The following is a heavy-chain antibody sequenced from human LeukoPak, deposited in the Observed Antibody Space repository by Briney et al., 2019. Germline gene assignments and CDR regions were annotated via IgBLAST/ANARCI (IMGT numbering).Heavy chain of an antibody. V-gene: IGHV4-39*01. CDR1: GGSISSSSYY. CDR3: ARRESGYRIDY. CDR2: IYYSGST. D-gene: IGHD3-22*01. J-gene: IGHJ4*02. Sequence: PSETLSLTCTVSGGSISSSSYYWGWIRQPPGKGLEWIGSIYYSGSTYYNPSLKSRVTIFVDTSKNQFSLKLSSVTAADTAVYYCARRESGYRIDYWGQGTLVTVSS.